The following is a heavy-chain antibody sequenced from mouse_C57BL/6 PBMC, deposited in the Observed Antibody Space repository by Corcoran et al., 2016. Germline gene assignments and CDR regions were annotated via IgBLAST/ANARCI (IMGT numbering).Heavy chain of an antibody. D-gene: IGHD2-4*01. CDR2: IYPGDGDT. J-gene: IGHJ1*03. V-gene: IGHV1-80*01. CDR1: GYAFSSYW. Sequence: QVQLQQSGAELVKPGASVKISCKASGYAFSSYWMNWVKQRPGKGLEWIGQIYPGDGDTNYNGKFKGKATLTADKSSSTAYMQLSSLTSEDSAVHFCARHYDYDVGYFDVWGTGTTVTVSS. CDR3: ARHYDYDVGYFDV.